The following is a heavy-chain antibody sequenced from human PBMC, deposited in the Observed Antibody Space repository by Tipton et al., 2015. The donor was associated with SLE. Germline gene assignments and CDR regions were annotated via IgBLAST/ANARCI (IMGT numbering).Heavy chain of an antibody. CDR2: IYFSGQT. V-gene: IGHV4-61*09. CDR3: ARASFIVGSTTFWFDP. J-gene: IGHJ5*02. D-gene: IGHD1-26*01. Sequence: LRLSCTVSGDSISTDNYYWGWTRQPAGKALEWIGHIYFSGQTYYNPSLKSRVTISVDTSKNQFSLKLNSVTATDAAVYYCARASFIVGSTTFWFDPWGQGALVIVSS. CDR1: GDSISTDNYY.